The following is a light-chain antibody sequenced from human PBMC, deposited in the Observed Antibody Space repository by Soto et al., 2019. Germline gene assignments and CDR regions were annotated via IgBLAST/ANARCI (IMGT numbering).Light chain of an antibody. Sequence: QSVLTQPPSASGTPGQRVTISCSGSSSNIGTYSVSWYQQFPGTAPRLLIYSDNQRPSGVPDRFSASKSGASASLAISGLQSEDEADFYCAAWDDSLSALYVFGTGTKLTVL. CDR1: SSNIGTYS. CDR2: SDN. J-gene: IGLJ1*01. CDR3: AAWDDSLSALYV. V-gene: IGLV1-44*01.